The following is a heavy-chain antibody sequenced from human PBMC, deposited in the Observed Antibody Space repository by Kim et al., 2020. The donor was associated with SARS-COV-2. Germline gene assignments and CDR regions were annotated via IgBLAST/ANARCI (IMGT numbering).Heavy chain of an antibody. CDR3: AGRPLHNSGYFDC. CDR2: AFHGGST. Sequence: SETLSLTCTVSDSSISSPYYWGWIRQPPGQGLEYLALAFHGGSTYYNPSLRSRVTISIDTSRNQVSLSLTSVTAADTAMYFCAGRPLHNSGYFDCWGQGTVVPVPS. D-gene: IGHD6-19*01. J-gene: IGHJ4*02. V-gene: IGHV4-38-2*02. CDR1: DSSISSPYY.